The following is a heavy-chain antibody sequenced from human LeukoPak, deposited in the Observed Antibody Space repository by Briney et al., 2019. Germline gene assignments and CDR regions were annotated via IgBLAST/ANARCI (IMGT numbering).Heavy chain of an antibody. Sequence: SETLSLTCAVSGGSISGCFWSWIRQPPGEGLEWVGYIYYDGRIKYNPSLKSRVAISLDTSKNQFSLKLSSVTAADTAVYYCARGLTTVAVEVIYDYWGQGTLVTVSS. CDR3: ARGLTTVAVEVIYDY. J-gene: IGHJ4*02. CDR2: IYYDGRI. CDR1: GGSISGCF. V-gene: IGHV4-59*12. D-gene: IGHD4-23*01.